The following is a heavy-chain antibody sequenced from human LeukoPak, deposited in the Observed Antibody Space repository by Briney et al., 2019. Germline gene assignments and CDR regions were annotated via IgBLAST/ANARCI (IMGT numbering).Heavy chain of an antibody. CDR3: ARNNPKIAEDAFDI. CDR2: ISSSSYI. CDR1: GFTFSNYS. D-gene: IGHD6-13*01. V-gene: IGHV3-21*01. J-gene: IGHJ3*02. Sequence: GGSLRLSCAASGFTFSNYSMNWVRQAPGKGLEWVSSISSSSYIYYADSVKGRFTISRDNAKNSLYLQMNSLRAEDTAVYYVARNNPKIAEDAFDIWGQGTMVTVSP.